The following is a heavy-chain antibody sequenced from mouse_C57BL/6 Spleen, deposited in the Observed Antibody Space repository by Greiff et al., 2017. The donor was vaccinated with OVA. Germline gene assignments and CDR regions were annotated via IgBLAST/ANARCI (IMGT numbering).Heavy chain of an antibody. D-gene: IGHD1-1*01. CDR3: TTRDGSSYPYD. V-gene: IGHV14-4*01. CDR2: IDPENGDT. J-gene: IGHJ2*01. Sequence: VHVKQSGAELVRPGASVKLSCTASGFNIKDDYMHWVKQRPEQGLEWIGWIDPENGDTEYASKFQGKATITADTSSNTAYLQLSSLTSEDTAVYYCTTRDGSSYPYDWGQGTTLTVSS. CDR1: GFNIKDDY.